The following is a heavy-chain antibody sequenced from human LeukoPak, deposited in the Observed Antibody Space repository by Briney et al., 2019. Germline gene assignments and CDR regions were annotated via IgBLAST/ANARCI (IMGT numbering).Heavy chain of an antibody. CDR3: ARLSPPRQWLVPGIDY. J-gene: IGHJ4*02. V-gene: IGHV5-51*01. Sequence: GESLKISCKGSGYSFTSYWIGWVRQMPGKGLGWMGIIYPGDSDTRYSPSFQGQVTISADKSISTAYLQWSSLKASDTAMYYCARLSPPRQWLVPGIDYWGQGTLVTVSS. CDR1: GYSFTSYW. D-gene: IGHD6-19*01. CDR2: IYPGDSDT.